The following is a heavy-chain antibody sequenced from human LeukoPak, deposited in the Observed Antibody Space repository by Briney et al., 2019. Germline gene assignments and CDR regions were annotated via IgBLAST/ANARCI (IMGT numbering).Heavy chain of an antibody. V-gene: IGHV3-53*01. D-gene: IGHD4-23*01. J-gene: IGHJ4*02. Sequence: GGSLRLSCAASGFTVGSNYLSWVRQAPGKGLEWVSVIYSGGGTYYVDSVKGRFTISRDNSNNTVYLQMNGLRAEDTAMYYCARGHGGNSLGYWGQGTLVTVSS. CDR2: IYSGGGT. CDR1: GFTVGSNY. CDR3: ARGHGGNSLGY.